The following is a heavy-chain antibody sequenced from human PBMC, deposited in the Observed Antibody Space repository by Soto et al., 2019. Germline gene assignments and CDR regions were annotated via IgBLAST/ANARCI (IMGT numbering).Heavy chain of an antibody. CDR3: AKGGYASPFDY. Sequence: GSLRLSCAASGFSFSNYALTWVLQAPGKGLEWVSTVRGVDTSTYYADSVKGRFTISRDNSMNTLFLDMSSLRAEDTAIYYCAKGGYASPFDYWGPGTLVTVSS. CDR2: VRGVDTST. D-gene: IGHD1-1*01. V-gene: IGHV3-23*01. J-gene: IGHJ4*02. CDR1: GFSFSNYA.